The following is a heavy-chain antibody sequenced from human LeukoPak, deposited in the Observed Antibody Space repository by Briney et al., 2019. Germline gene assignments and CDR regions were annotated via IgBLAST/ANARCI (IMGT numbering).Heavy chain of an antibody. CDR1: GDSVSSNSAA. J-gene: IGHJ5*02. CDR2: TYYRSKWYN. D-gene: IGHD3-10*01. Sequence: SQTLSLTCAISGDSVSSNSAAWNWIRQSPSRGLEWLGRTYYRSKWYNDYAVSVKSRITINPDTSKNQFSLQLTSVTPEDTAVYSCARGATMVRGVYWFDPWGQGTLVTVSS. V-gene: IGHV6-1*01. CDR3: ARGATMVRGVYWFDP.